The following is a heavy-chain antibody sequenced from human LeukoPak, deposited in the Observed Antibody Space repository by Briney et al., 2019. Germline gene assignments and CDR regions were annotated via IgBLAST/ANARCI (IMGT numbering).Heavy chain of an antibody. CDR2: ISGSGDYT. Sequence: GGSLRLSCAASGFTFSSYGMSWVRQAPGKGLEWVSTISGSGDYTYYADSVKGRFTISRDNSKNTLYLQMNSLRAEDTAIYYCAKVTYGSGTYGAFDSWGQGTLVTVSS. V-gene: IGHV3-23*01. CDR3: AKVTYGSGTYGAFDS. D-gene: IGHD3-10*01. J-gene: IGHJ4*02. CDR1: GFTFSSYG.